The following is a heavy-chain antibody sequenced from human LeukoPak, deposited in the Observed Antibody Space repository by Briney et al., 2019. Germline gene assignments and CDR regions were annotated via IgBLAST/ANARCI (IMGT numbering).Heavy chain of an antibody. CDR2: LNPNNGDT. J-gene: IGHJ4*02. CDR1: GYTFIDYF. Sequence: GASVKVSCKTSGYTFIDYFIHWVRQAPGQGLEWMGRLNPNNGDTYYAQDFQGRVTMTRDTSMSTAYMELSRLTSDATAVYYCARDLSSTSNWEFDYWGQGTLVTVSS. D-gene: IGHD7-27*01. V-gene: IGHV1-2*06. CDR3: ARDLSSTSNWEFDY.